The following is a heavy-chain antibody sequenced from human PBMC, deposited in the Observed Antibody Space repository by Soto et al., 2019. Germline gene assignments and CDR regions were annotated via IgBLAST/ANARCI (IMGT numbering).Heavy chain of an antibody. D-gene: IGHD4-17*01. CDR1: GFTFSGYA. Sequence: DVQLVESGGGLVQPGESLRLSCVASGFTFSGYAMIWVRQAPGKGLEWVSYISSRGSSIYYADSVKGRFIISRDNAKDSLILQMNSLRGEDSAVYYCARGYRSTATPDIWGQGTRVTVS. J-gene: IGHJ4*02. CDR2: ISSRGSSI. CDR3: ARGYRSTATPDI. V-gene: IGHV3-48*01.